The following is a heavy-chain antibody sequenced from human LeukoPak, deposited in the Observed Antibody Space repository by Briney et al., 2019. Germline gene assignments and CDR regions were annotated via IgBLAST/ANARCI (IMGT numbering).Heavy chain of an antibody. Sequence: AGGSLRLSCAASGFTFSDYYMSWIRQAPGKGLEWVSYISSSGSTIYYADSVKGRFTISRDNAKNSLYLQMNSLRAEDTAVYYCARGVWLPRDAFDIWGQGTMVTVSS. J-gene: IGHJ3*02. CDR3: ARGVWLPRDAFDI. CDR2: ISSSGSTI. V-gene: IGHV3-11*01. D-gene: IGHD5-12*01. CDR1: GFTFSDYY.